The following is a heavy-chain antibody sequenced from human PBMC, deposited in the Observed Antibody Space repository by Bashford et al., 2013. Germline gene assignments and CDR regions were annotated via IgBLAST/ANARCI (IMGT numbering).Heavy chain of an antibody. Sequence: GGSLRLSCAASGFTFSGYWMHWVRQVPGKGLVWVSRIHSDGSTTDYADSVKGRFTISRDNAKNTLYLQMNSLRAEDTAVYYCARGLDSGSSLDYWGQGTLVTVSS. CDR2: IHSDGSTT. CDR1: GFTFSGYW. D-gene: IGHD1-26*01. V-gene: IGHV3-74*01. J-gene: IGHJ4*02. CDR3: ARGLDSGSSLDY.